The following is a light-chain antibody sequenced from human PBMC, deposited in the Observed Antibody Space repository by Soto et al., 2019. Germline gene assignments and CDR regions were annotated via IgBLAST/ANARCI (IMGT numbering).Light chain of an antibody. CDR1: QSVSSN. J-gene: IGKJ2*01. CDR2: GAS. CDR3: QQYNSYSSYT. Sequence: EIVLTQTPATLSVSPGERATLSCRASQSVSSNLAWYQHKPGQAPRLLIYGASTRATGTPDRFSGSGSGTDFTLTISRLEPDDFATYYCQQYNSYSSYTFGQGTKVDIK. V-gene: IGKV3D-15*01.